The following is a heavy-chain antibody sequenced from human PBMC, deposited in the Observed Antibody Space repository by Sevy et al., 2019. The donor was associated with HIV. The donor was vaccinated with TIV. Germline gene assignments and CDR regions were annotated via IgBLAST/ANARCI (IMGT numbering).Heavy chain of an antibody. V-gene: IGHV4-4*07. CDR2: IYTSGST. CDR1: GGSISSYY. J-gene: IGHJ3*02. Sequence: SETLSLTCTVSGGSISSYYWSWIRQPAGKGLEWIGRIYTSGSTNYNPSLKSRVTMSVDTSKNQFSLKLSSVTAADTAVYYCAGVGQEDSSGNEAFDIWGQRTMVTVSS. CDR3: AGVGQEDSSGNEAFDI. D-gene: IGHD3-22*01.